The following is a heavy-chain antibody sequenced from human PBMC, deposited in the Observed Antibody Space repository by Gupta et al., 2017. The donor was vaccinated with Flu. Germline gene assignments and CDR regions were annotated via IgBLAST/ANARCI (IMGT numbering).Heavy chain of an antibody. CDR1: GFTFSPYA. Sequence: QVQLVESGGGVVQPGGSLRLSCEASGFTFSPYAMHWVRQAPGKGLEWVAVISRDGSDKHHADSVKGRFTISRDNSKSTLYLQMNSLRTEDTAVYYCAKDPSVAAVYYFDYWGQGTLVTVSS. J-gene: IGHJ4*02. V-gene: IGHV3-30*18. D-gene: IGHD6-13*01. CDR3: AKDPSVAAVYYFDY. CDR2: ISRDGSDK.